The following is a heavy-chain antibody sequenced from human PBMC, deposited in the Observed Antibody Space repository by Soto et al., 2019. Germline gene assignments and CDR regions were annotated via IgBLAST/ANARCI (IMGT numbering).Heavy chain of an antibody. D-gene: IGHD6-19*01. CDR2: IGTAGDT. Sequence: GGSLTLSCAASGFTFSSYDMHRVRQATGKGREWVSAIGTAGDTYYPGSVKGRFTISRDNSKNTLYLQMNSLRAEDTAVYYCARESWVYSSGWYEGGSWGQGTLVTVSS. CDR1: GFTFSSYD. J-gene: IGHJ4*02. V-gene: IGHV3-13*01. CDR3: ARESWVYSSGWYEGGS.